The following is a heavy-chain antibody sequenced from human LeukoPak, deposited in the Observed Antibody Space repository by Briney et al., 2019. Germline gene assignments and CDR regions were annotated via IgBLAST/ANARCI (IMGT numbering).Heavy chain of an antibody. Sequence: PSETLSLTCTVSGGSISSHYWSWIRQPPGKGLEWIGYIYYSGSTNYNPSLKSRVTISVDTSKNQFSLKLSSVTAADTAMYYCARDSGAGTAPLLPDYWGQGTLVTVSS. CDR1: GGSISSHY. CDR3: ARDSGAGTAPLLPDY. J-gene: IGHJ4*02. CDR2: IYYSGST. D-gene: IGHD6-19*01. V-gene: IGHV4-59*11.